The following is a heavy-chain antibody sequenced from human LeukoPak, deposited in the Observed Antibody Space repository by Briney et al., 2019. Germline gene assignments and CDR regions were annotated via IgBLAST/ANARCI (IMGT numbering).Heavy chain of an antibody. CDR1: GYTVTGYY. Sequence: SEKVSCKASGYTVTGYYMHWVRHAPAQGLEWMGRINPYSGGRNYAQKSQDSGTMTTDTSTSTHYTQQRRLRSDDTAVYCCARTYYYDSSGYYASGLFDRWGQGTLLTVSS. J-gene: IGHJ5*02. V-gene: IGHV1-2*06. CDR3: ARTYYYDSSGYYASGLFDR. CDR2: INPYSGGR. D-gene: IGHD3-22*01.